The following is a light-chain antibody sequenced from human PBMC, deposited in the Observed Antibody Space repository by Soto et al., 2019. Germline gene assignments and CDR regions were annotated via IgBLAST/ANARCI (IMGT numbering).Light chain of an antibody. CDR1: SSDIGSYNR. CDR2: EVN. J-gene: IGLJ1*01. CDR3: SSFTTSDTYV. V-gene: IGLV2-18*02. Sequence: QSVLTQPPSVSGSPGQSVTISCTGTSSDIGSYNRVSWYQQPPGAAPKLMICEVNNRPSGVPERFSGSKSGNTASLTIFGPQAEDEADYYCSSFTTSDTYVFGTGTRSPS.